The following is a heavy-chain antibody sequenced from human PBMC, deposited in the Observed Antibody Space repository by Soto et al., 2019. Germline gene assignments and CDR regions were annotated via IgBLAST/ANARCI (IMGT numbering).Heavy chain of an antibody. V-gene: IGHV3-23*01. D-gene: IGHD5-12*01. J-gene: IGHJ4*02. CDR1: GFTFSSYA. CDR3: AKLIVATKPNLCYFDY. Sequence: EVQLLESGGGLVQPGGSLRLSCAASGFTFSSYAMSWVRQAPGKGLEWVSAISGSGGSTYYADSVKGRFTISRDNSKNTLYLQMNSLRAEDTAVYYCAKLIVATKPNLCYFDYWGQGTLVTVSS. CDR2: ISGSGGST.